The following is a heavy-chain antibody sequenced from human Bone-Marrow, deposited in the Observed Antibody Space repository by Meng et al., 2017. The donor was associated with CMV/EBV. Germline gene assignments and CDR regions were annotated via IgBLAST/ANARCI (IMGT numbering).Heavy chain of an antibody. CDR1: GFTFSRSG. CDR2: IPYGGNNK. V-gene: IGHV3-33*07. J-gene: IGHJ6*02. CDR3: ARDGWSPGGFDV. D-gene: IGHD3-3*01. Sequence: GESLKISCAVSGFTFSRSGMYWVRQAPGKGLDWVSLIPYGGNNKNYADSVKGRFTNSRDNAKSSLYLQMISLRAEDTAVYYCARDGWSPGGFDVWGQGTTVTVSS.